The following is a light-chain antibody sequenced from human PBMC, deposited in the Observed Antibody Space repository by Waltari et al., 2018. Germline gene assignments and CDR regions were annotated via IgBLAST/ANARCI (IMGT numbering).Light chain of an antibody. J-gene: IGLJ1*01. Sequence: SYVVTQPPSVSVAPGETATLTCGGDNIGTYSVHWYQQKAGQAPVLVIFYDSDRPSGSPERFSGYNSGKTATRSISRVEAGDEASYYCHVWHPDVDPGVFGTGTEVTVL. CDR3: HVWHPDVDPGV. CDR1: NIGTYS. CDR2: YDS. V-gene: IGLV3-21*04.